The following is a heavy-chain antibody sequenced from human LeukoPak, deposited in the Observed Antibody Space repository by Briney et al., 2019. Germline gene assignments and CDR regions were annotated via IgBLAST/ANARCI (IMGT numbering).Heavy chain of an antibody. J-gene: IGHJ2*01. Sequence: GASVKVSCKASGYTFTSYDINWVRQATGEGLEWMGWMNPNSGNTGYAQKFQGRVTMTRNTSISTAYMELSSLRSEDTAVYYCARPHYDILTGQKGYFDLWGRGTLVTVSS. V-gene: IGHV1-8*01. CDR1: GYTFTSYD. CDR2: MNPNSGNT. CDR3: ARPHYDILTGQKGYFDL. D-gene: IGHD3-9*01.